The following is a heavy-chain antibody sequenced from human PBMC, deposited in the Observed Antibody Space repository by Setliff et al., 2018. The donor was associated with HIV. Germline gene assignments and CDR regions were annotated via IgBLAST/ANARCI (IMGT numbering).Heavy chain of an antibody. CDR2: IYHSEYT. Sequence: SETLSLTCAVSGGSISSDNWWTWVRQPPGKGLEWIGEIYHSEYTNYNASLKSLVSMSVDKSKNQFSLKLTSVTAADTAVYYCARGHCSGTNCYGVDYYGMDVWGQGTTVTVSS. CDR3: ARGHCSGTNCYGVDYYGMDV. D-gene: IGHD2-2*01. V-gene: IGHV4-4*02. J-gene: IGHJ6*02. CDR1: GGSISSDNW.